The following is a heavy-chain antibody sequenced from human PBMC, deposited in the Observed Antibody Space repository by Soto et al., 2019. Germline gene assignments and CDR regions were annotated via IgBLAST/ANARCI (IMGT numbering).Heavy chain of an antibody. V-gene: IGHV1-18*01. CDR1: GYTFTSYG. Sequence: QVQLVQSGAEVKKPGASVKVSCKASGYTFTSYGISWVRQAPGQGLEWMGWISAYNGNTNYAKKLQGRVTMTTDTSTSTAYMELRSLRSDDTAVYYCARDIAAAGTNYYYGMDVWGQGTTVTVSS. D-gene: IGHD6-13*01. CDR2: ISAYNGNT. CDR3: ARDIAAAGTNYYYGMDV. J-gene: IGHJ6*02.